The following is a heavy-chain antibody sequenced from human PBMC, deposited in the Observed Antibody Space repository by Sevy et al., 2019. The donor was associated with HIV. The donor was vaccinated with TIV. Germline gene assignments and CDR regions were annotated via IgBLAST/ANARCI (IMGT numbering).Heavy chain of an antibody. CDR3: ARDRAIAARPNYYYYYGMDV. J-gene: IGHJ6*02. Sequence: TLSLTCTVSGGSVSSGSYYWSWIRQPPGKGLEWIGYIYYSGSTNYNPSLKSRVTISVDTSKNQFSLKLSSVTAADTAVDYCARDRAIAARPNYYYYYGMDVWGQGTTVTVSS. V-gene: IGHV4-61*01. CDR2: IYYSGST. D-gene: IGHD6-6*01. CDR1: GGSVSSGSYY.